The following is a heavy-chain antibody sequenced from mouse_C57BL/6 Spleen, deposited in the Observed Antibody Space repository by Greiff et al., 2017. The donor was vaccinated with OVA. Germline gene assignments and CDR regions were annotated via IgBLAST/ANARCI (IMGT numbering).Heavy chain of an antibody. V-gene: IGHV14-2*01. J-gene: IGHJ2*01. CDR3: ARSHYYGSSPYYFDY. D-gene: IGHD1-1*01. CDR1: GFNIKDYY. CDR2: IDPEDGET. Sequence: EVKLVESGAELVKPGASVKLSCTASGFNIKDYYMHWVKQRTEQGLEWIGRIDPEDGETKYAPKFQGKATITADTSSNTAYLQLSSLTSEDTAVYYCARSHYYGSSPYYFDYWGQGTTLTVSS.